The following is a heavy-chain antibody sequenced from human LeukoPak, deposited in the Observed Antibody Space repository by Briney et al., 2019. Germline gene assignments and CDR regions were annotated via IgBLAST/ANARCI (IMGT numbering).Heavy chain of an antibody. J-gene: IGHJ3*02. D-gene: IGHD1/OR15-1a*01. CDR2: INPNSGGT. Sequence: ASVKVSCKASGYTFTDYYIHWVRQAPGQGLEWMGWINPNSGGTNYAQKFQGWVTMTRDTSISTAYMELSRLRSDDTAVYYCATVRRNKQSLRYDAFDIWGQGTMVTVSS. V-gene: IGHV1-2*04. CDR1: GYTFTDYY. CDR3: ATVRRNKQSLRYDAFDI.